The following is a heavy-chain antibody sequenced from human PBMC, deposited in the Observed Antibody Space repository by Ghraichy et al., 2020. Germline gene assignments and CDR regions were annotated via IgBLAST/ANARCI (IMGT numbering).Heavy chain of an antibody. J-gene: IGHJ4*02. CDR3: ARGPSYRRAVAGTQFDY. Sequence: SVKVSCKASGGTFSSYAISWVRQAPGQGLEWMGGIIPIFGTANYAQKFQGRVTITADESTSTAYMELSSLRSEDTAVYYCARGPSYRRAVAGTQFDYWGQGTLVTVSS. D-gene: IGHD6-19*01. CDR2: IIPIFGTA. CDR1: GGTFSSYA. V-gene: IGHV1-69*13.